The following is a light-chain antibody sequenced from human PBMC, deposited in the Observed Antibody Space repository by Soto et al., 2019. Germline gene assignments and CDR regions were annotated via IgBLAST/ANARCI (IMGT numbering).Light chain of an antibody. CDR1: QDVSNNY. CDR2: GSS. Sequence: EIVLTKSPGTLSLSPGERATLSCRASQDVSNNYLAWYQQKPGQAPRLLIYGSSSRATGIPDRFSGSGSGTDFTLTISRLEPEDFAVYYCQQYGSSPWTFGQGTKVDIK. CDR3: QQYGSSPWT. J-gene: IGKJ1*01. V-gene: IGKV3-20*01.